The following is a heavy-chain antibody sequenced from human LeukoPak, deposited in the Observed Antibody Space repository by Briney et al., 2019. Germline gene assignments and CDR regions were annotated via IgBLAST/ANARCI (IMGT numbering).Heavy chain of an antibody. V-gene: IGHV3-23*01. CDR1: GFTFSSYW. D-gene: IGHD5-12*01. CDR2: ISGNGDVT. J-gene: IGHJ4*02. Sequence: GGSLRLSCAASGFTFSSYWMSWVRQAPGKGLEWVSGISGNGDVTYYADSVKGRFTISRDNSKNTLYLQMNSLRAEDTAIYYCAKDDAWLRFLYWGQGTLVTVSS. CDR3: AKDDAWLRFLY.